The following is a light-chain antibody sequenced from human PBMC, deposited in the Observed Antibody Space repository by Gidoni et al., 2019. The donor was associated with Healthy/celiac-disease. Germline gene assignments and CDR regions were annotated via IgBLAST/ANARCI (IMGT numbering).Light chain of an antibody. V-gene: IGKV4-1*01. J-gene: IGKJ1*01. Sequence: DIVMTQSPDSLAVSLGERATINCKSSQSVLYSSNNKNYLAWYQQKPGQPPKLLIYLASTRESGVPDRFSGSGSGTDFTLTISSLQAEDVAVYYCQKYYSTPRTFGQGTKVEIK. CDR2: LAS. CDR1: QSVLYSSNNKNY. CDR3: QKYYSTPRT.